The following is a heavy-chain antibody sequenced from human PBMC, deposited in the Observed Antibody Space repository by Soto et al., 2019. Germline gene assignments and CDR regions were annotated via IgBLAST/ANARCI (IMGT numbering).Heavy chain of an antibody. D-gene: IGHD2-15*01. CDR3: ARDTDIVVVVAATGHDAFDI. V-gene: IGHV3-7*01. CDR1: GFTFSSYW. J-gene: IGHJ3*02. Sequence: PGGSLRLSCAASGFTFSSYWMSWVRQAPGKGLEWVANIKQDGSEKYYVDSVKGRFTISRDNAKNSLYLQMNSLRAEDTAVYYCARDTDIVVVVAATGHDAFDIWGQGTMVTVSS. CDR2: IKQDGSEK.